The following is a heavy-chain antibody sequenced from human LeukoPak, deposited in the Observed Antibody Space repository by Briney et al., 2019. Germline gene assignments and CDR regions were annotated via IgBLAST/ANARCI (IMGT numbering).Heavy chain of an antibody. CDR3: ARGPRTYYYDSGGYYP. Sequence: SETLSLTCAVYGGSFSGYYWSWIRQPPGKGLEWIGEINHSGSTNYNPSLKSRVTISVDTSKNQFSLKLSSVTAADTAVYYCARGPRTYYYDSGGYYPWGQGTLVTVSS. CDR1: GGSFSGYY. V-gene: IGHV4-34*01. D-gene: IGHD3-22*01. CDR2: INHSGST. J-gene: IGHJ5*02.